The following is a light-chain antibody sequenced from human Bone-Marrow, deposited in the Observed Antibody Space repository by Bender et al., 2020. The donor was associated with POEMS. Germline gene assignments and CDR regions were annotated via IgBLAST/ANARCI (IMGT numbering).Light chain of an antibody. V-gene: IGLV2-8*01. CDR2: EVT. J-gene: IGLJ2*01. Sequence: QSALTQPPSASGSPGQSVAISCTGTSSDVGGYNYVSWYQQHPGKAPKLMIYEVTKRPSGVPDRFSGSKSGNTASLTVSGLQAEDEADYYCSSCTSSNTLIFGAGSKLTVL. CDR1: SSDVGGYNY. CDR3: SSCTSSNTLI.